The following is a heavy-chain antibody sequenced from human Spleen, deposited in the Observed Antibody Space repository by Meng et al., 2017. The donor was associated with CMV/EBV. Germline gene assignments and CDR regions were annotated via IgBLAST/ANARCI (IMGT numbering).Heavy chain of an antibody. V-gene: IGHV2-70D*14. Sequence: SGPTLVKPTQTLTLTCSISGFSLSSSGMRVNWIRQPPGKALEWLARIDWDDEKFYNTSLKTRLTISKDTSKNQVVLIMTNMDPADTATYYCARMSIAVDYGMDVWGQGTTVTVSS. J-gene: IGHJ6*02. CDR2: IDWDDEK. CDR3: ARMSIAVDYGMDV. D-gene: IGHD6-6*01. CDR1: GFSLSSSGMR.